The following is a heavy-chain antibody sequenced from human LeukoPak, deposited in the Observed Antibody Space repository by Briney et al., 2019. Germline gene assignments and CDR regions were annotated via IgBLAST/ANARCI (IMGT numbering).Heavy chain of an antibody. D-gene: IGHD2/OR15-2a*01. V-gene: IGHV1-8*01. CDR1: GYTFTSYE. CDR2: MNPNSGNT. Sequence: ASVKVSCKASGYTFTSYEINWVRQATGQGLEWMGWMNPNSGNTGYAQKFQGRVTMTRNTSISTAYMELSSLRSMDTAVYYCARDLNNFYYMDVWGKGTTVIVSS. CDR3: ARDLNNFYYMDV. J-gene: IGHJ6*03.